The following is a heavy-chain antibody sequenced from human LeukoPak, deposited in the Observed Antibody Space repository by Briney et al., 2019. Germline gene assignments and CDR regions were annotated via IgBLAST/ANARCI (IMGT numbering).Heavy chain of an antibody. V-gene: IGHV3-48*01. CDR2: IGTSSTTI. CDR1: GFTFSSYT. D-gene: IGHD6-25*01. CDR3: ARFAAGGSYYYYMDV. J-gene: IGHJ6*03. Sequence: GGSLRLSCAASGFTFSSYTMNWVRQPPGKGLEWVSNIGTSSTTIYYADSVKGRFTISRDNAKNSLYLQMNSLRADDTAVYYCARFAAGGSYYYYMDVWGRGTTVTVSS.